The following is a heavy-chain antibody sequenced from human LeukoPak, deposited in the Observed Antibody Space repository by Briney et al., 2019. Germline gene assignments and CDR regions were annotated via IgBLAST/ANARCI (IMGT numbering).Heavy chain of an antibody. V-gene: IGHV1-18*01. CDR2: ISAYNANT. CDR1: GYTFTSYG. CDR3: ARGPYCSGGSCYSQYFDY. Sequence: ASVKVSCKASGYTFTSYGISWVRQAPGQGLEWMGWISAYNANTKYAQRPQGRVSMTTDTSTSTAYMELRSLRSDDTAVYYCARGPYCSGGSCYSQYFDYWGQGTLVTVSS. D-gene: IGHD2-15*01. J-gene: IGHJ4*02.